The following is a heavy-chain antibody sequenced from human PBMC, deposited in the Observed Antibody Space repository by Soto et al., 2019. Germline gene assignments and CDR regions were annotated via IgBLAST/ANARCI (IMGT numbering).Heavy chain of an antibody. Sequence: ASVKVSFKASVFSVDTTYCIHWVRRAPGQGLEWMGSINPNSGDTNYAQNFQARVTMTRDTSISTAYMEVSSLTSDDTAVYYCGSPRSGPSPDVGHWGHGTVVTVSS. CDR2: INPNSGDT. V-gene: IGHV1-2*02. D-gene: IGHD2-15*01. J-gene: IGHJ4*01. CDR3: GSPRSGPSPDVGH. CDR1: VFSVDTTYC.